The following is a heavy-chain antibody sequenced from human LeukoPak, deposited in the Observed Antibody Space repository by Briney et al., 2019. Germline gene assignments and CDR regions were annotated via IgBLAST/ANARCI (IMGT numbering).Heavy chain of an antibody. D-gene: IGHD5/OR15-5a*01. CDR1: GFIISHYG. V-gene: IGHV3-48*02. Sequence: PGGSLRLSCAASGFIISHYGMNWVRQAPGKGPEWLSYMSSSRNTIYYADSVKGRFTISRDDGNNSLSLQMSSLRDEDTAIYYCVRVYDGAHHLDHWGQGTLVTVSS. CDR2: MSSSRNTI. CDR3: VRVYDGAHHLDH. J-gene: IGHJ4*02.